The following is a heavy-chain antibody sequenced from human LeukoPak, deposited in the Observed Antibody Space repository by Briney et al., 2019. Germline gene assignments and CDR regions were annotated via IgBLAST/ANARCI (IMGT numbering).Heavy chain of an antibody. J-gene: IGHJ4*02. CDR1: GFTFNIYA. D-gene: IGHD3-22*01. CDR3: ARAYDSTGYFFDY. V-gene: IGHV3-30*04. CDR2: ISYDGSNK. Sequence: GGSLRLSCAASGFTFNIYAIHWVRQAPGKGLEWVAVISYDGSNKYYADSVKGRFTISRDNSKNTLSLQMNSLRAEDTAVYYCARAYDSTGYFFDYWGQGTLVTVSS.